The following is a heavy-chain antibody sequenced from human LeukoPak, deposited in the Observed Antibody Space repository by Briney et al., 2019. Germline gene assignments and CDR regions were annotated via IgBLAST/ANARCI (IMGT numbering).Heavy chain of an antibody. J-gene: IGHJ4*02. CDR2: IRYDGSNK. CDR3: AKAEYCSSTSCYTRGAVDY. Sequence: GGSLRLSCAASGFTFSSYAMHWVRQAPGKGLEWVAVIRYDGSNKYYADSVKGRLTISRDNSKNTLYLQMNSLRAEDTAVYYCAKAEYCSSTSCYTRGAVDYWSQGTLVTVSS. CDR1: GFTFSSYA. D-gene: IGHD2-2*02. V-gene: IGHV3-30*02.